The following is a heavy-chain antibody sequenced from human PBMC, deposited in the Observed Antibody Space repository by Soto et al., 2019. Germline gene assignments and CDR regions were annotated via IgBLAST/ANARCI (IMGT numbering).Heavy chain of an antibody. V-gene: IGHV4-30-4*01. CDR3: ARMSYFYDKWYFDL. CDR1: GASINNNDYY. D-gene: IGHD3-22*01. J-gene: IGHJ2*01. Sequence: LSLTCTVSGASINNNDYYWSWIRQTPGKGLEWIGYVYYSGSTDYIPSLKSRLSMSIDKSQNRFTLKLNSVTAADTATYYCARMSYFYDKWYFDLWGRGTLVTVSS. CDR2: VYYSGST.